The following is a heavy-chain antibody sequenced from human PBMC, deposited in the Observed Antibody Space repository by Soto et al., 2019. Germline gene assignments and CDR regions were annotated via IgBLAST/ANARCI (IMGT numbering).Heavy chain of an antibody. V-gene: IGHV4-31*03. D-gene: IGHD2-2*01. Sequence: QVQLQESGPGLVKPSQTLSLTCTVSGGSISSGGYYWSWIRQHPGKGLEWIGYIYYSGSTYYNPSLKSRVTISVDTSKNQFSLKLSSVTAADTAVYYCARRGWERDIVVVPAAHFDYWGQGTLVTVSS. CDR3: ARRGWERDIVVVPAAHFDY. CDR1: GGSISSGGYY. CDR2: IYYSGST. J-gene: IGHJ4*02.